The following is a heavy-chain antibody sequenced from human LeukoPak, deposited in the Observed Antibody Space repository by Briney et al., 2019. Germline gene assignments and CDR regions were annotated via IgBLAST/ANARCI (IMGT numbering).Heavy chain of an antibody. CDR2: IYHSGST. CDR1: GGSISSGGYS. D-gene: IGHD6-25*01. Sequence: PSQTLSLTCAVSGGSISSGGYSWSWIRQPPGKGLEWIGYIYHSGSTYYNPSLKGRVTISVDRSKNQFSLKLSSVTAADTAVYYCARGGDSSGFDYWGQGTLVTVSS. CDR3: ARGGDSSGFDY. J-gene: IGHJ4*02. V-gene: IGHV4-30-2*01.